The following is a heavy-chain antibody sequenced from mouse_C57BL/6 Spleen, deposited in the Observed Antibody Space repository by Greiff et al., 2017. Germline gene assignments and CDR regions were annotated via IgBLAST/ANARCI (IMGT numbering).Heavy chain of an antibody. D-gene: IGHD1-1*01. J-gene: IGHJ3*01. CDR1: GFTFSSYA. CDR3: ARDGSPG. Sequence: VQLKESGGGLVKPGGSLKLSCAASGFTFSSYAMSWVRQTPEKRLEWVATISDGGSYTYYPDNVKGRFTISRDNAKNNLYLQMSHLKSEDTAMYYCARDGSPGWGQGTLVTVSA. CDR2: ISDGGSYT. V-gene: IGHV5-4*01.